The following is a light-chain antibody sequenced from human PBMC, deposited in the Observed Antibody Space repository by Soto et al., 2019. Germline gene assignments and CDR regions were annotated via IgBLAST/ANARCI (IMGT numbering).Light chain of an antibody. CDR1: SSDVGGYNY. J-gene: IGLJ1*01. Sequence: QYALTQPASVSGSPGQSITISCTGTSSDVGGYNYVSWYQQHPGKAPKLMIYEVSNRPSGVSNRFSGSKSGNTASLTISGLQAEDEADYYCSSYTSSSNYVFGTGTKVTVL. V-gene: IGLV2-14*01. CDR2: EVS. CDR3: SSYTSSSNYV.